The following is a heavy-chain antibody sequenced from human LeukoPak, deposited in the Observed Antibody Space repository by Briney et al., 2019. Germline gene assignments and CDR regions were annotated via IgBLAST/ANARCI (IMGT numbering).Heavy chain of an antibody. Sequence: GGSLRLSCAASGFTFGSHSMNWVRQAPGQGLEWVSSITSYSYIYYADSLKGRFTISRDNARNSLYLHMNGLRDDDTAVYYCARDHDFWYVIDYWGRGTLVTVSS. CDR1: GFTFGSHS. CDR3: ARDHDFWYVIDY. CDR2: ITSYSYI. J-gene: IGHJ4*02. V-gene: IGHV3-21*01. D-gene: IGHD3-3*01.